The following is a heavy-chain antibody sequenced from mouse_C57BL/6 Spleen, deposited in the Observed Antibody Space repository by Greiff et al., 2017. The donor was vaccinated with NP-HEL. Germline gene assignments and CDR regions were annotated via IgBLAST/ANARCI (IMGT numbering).Heavy chain of an antibody. V-gene: IGHV1-18*01. CDR3: ARPGYDYDVGYFDV. Sequence: VQLQQSGPELVKPGASVKIPCKASGYTFTDYNMDWVKQSHGKSLEWIGDINPNNGGTIYNQKFKGKATLTVDKSSSTAYMELRSLTSEDTAVYYCARPGYDYDVGYFDVWGTGTTVTVSS. CDR1: GYTFTDYN. D-gene: IGHD2-4*01. CDR2: INPNNGGT. J-gene: IGHJ1*03.